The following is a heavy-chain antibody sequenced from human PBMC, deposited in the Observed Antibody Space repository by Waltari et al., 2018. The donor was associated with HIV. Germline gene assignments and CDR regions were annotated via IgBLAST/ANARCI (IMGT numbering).Heavy chain of an antibody. CDR1: GYTFSGSY. D-gene: IGHD3-16*02. CDR3: ARDPLASRSWALDI. V-gene: IGHV1-2*02. J-gene: IGHJ3*02. CDR2: NVPKGGDT. Sequence: LVQSGAEVKKPGASVKVTCQAAGYTFSGSYMHWVRQGPGQGLEWRGRNVPKGGDTNLAQKFQGRVTMTRDTSSSTAGMGLSGLSSDDTAVYYCARDPLASRSWALDIWGQGTMVTGSS.